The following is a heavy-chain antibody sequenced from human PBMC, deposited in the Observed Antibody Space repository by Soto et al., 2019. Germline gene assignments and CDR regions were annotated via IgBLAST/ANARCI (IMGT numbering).Heavy chain of an antibody. J-gene: IGHJ4*02. V-gene: IGHV2-5*01. Sequence: QITLKESGPTLVKPTQTLTLTCTFSGFSLSTSGVGVGWIRQPPGKALEWLALIYWNDDKRYSPSLKSRITITKDTSKNQVVLTMTNMDPVDTATYYCAHRPGYCSGGSCYELVSFSYWGQGTLVTVSS. D-gene: IGHD2-15*01. CDR3: AHRPGYCSGGSCYELVSFSY. CDR1: GFSLSTSGVG. CDR2: IYWNDDK.